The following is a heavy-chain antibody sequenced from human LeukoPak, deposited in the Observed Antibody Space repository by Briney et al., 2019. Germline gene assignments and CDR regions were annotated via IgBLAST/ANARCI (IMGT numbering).Heavy chain of an antibody. CDR2: IKYDGTT. D-gene: IGHD4-17*01. V-gene: IGHV4-34*01. J-gene: IGHJ3*02. CDR1: GASLSGYF. CDR3: ARGPDYYGDYISWFPDAFHI. Sequence: SETLSLTCAVSGASLSGYFWNWIRQSPEKGLEWIGEIKYDGTTNYNPSLTSRVTMSIDKATNQFHLKVTSLTAADTAVYYCARGPDYYGDYISWFPDAFHIWGQGTLVSVSS.